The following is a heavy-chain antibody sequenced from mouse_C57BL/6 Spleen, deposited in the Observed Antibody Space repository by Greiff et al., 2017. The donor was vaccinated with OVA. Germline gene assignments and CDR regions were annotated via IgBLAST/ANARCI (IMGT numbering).Heavy chain of an antibody. Sequence: QVQLQQPGAELARPGASVKLSCKASGYTFTSYGIRWVKQRPGQGLEWIGTIYPRSGNTTYNEKLKGKATLTVDKASSTAYMELRSLTSEDSAVYFCARSDGNYEDSMDYWGQGTSVTVSS. CDR2: IYPRSGNT. CDR1: GYTFTSYG. J-gene: IGHJ4*01. CDR3: ARSDGNYEDSMDY. V-gene: IGHV1-81*01. D-gene: IGHD2-1*01.